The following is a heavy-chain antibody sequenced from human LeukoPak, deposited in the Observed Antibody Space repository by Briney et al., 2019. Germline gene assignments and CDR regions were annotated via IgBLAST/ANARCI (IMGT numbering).Heavy chain of an antibody. Sequence: RGSLRLSCALSGFCPSGYWMTWVRHAPGEGLEWVANIKQDGSEKNYVDSVKGRFTISRDNAENSLFLQMNSLRVEDTAVYYCAREWQGGIAAAGTRIEGDYWGQGTLVAVSS. V-gene: IGHV3-7*01. CDR3: AREWQGGIAAAGTRIEGDY. J-gene: IGHJ4*02. CDR2: IKQDGSEK. CDR1: GFCPSGYW. D-gene: IGHD6-13*01.